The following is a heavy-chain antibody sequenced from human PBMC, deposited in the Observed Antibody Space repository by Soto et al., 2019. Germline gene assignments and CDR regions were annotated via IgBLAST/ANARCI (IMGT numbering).Heavy chain of an antibody. CDR1: GFTFSAHY. V-gene: IGHV3-72*01. D-gene: IGHD1-26*01. CDR3: ARVSLVGPSGGRYCDY. CDR2: IKNKANSYTT. J-gene: IGHJ4*02. Sequence: EVQLVESGGGLVQPGGSLRLSCAASGFTFSAHYMDWVRQAPGKGLEWVGRIKNKANSYTTEYAASVEGRFTISREDSQNSLYLQMNSLKTADTAVYYCARVSLVGPSGGRYCDYWGQGSQVAVSS.